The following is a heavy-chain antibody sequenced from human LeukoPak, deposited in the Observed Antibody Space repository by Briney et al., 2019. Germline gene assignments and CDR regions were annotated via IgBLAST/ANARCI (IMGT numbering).Heavy chain of an antibody. CDR2: IYTSGST. CDR3: TTTKTGGYYDFWSGRYLRDWFDP. J-gene: IGHJ5*02. V-gene: IGHV4-61*02. D-gene: IGHD3-3*01. Sequence: SETLSLTCTVSGGSISSGSYYWSWIRQPAGKGLEWIGRIYTSGSTNYNPSLKSRVTISVDTSKNQFSLKLSSVTAADTAVYYCTTTKTGGYYDFWSGRYLRDWFDPWGQGTLVAVSS. CDR1: GGSISSGSYY.